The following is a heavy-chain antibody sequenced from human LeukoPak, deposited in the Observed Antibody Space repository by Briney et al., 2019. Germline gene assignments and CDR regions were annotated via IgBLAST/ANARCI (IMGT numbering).Heavy chain of an antibody. J-gene: IGHJ5*02. CDR2: IYTSGST. V-gene: IGHV4-4*07. Sequence: SETLSLTCTVSGGSISSYYWSWIRQPAGKGLEWIGRIYTSGSTNYNPSLKSRVTMSVDTSKNQFSLKLSSVTAADTAVYYCARGEMHCGSGSYSRSWFDPWGQGTLVTVSS. CDR1: GGSISSYY. CDR3: ARGEMHCGSGSYSRSWFDP. D-gene: IGHD3-10*01.